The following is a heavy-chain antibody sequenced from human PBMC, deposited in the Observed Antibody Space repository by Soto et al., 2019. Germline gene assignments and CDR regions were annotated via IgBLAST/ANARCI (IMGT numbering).Heavy chain of an antibody. V-gene: IGHV3-23*01. CDR1: GFTFRNYA. CDR2: LTGSGGTT. CDR3: AKGLIASRAGKWFDP. J-gene: IGHJ5*02. D-gene: IGHD6-19*01. Sequence: GGSLRLSCAASGFTFRNYAMHWVRQAPGKGLEWVSALTGSGGTTYYADSVKGRFTISRDNSKNTLYLEMNGLRGEDAAVYYCAKGLIASRAGKWFDPWGQGTQVTVSS.